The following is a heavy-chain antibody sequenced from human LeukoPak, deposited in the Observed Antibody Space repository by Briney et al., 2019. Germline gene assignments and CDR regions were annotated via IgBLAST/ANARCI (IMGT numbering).Heavy chain of an antibody. CDR3: AREGGFYRPLDY. D-gene: IGHD3-3*01. Sequence: SETLSLTCAVSGGSVTSTNWWTWVRQPPGKGLEWIGEVHLDGRTNYNPSLKSRLIMSVDLPESHISLKLTSVTAADTAVYYCAREGGFYRPLDYSGQGTLVTVSS. J-gene: IGHJ4*02. CDR1: GGSVTSTNW. CDR2: VHLDGRT. V-gene: IGHV4-4*02.